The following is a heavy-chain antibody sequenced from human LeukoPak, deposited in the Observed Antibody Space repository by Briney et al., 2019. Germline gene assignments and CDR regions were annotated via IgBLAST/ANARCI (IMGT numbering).Heavy chain of an antibody. Sequence: PGGSLRLSCAASGFTFSSYAMSWVRQAPGKGLEWVSTIRMSGGSTYYADSVKGRFTISRDNSKNTLHQQMNSLRAEDTAVYYCAKGGGITRPYFDYWGQGTLVTVSS. CDR2: IRMSGGST. CDR3: AKGGGITRPYFDY. CDR1: GFTFSSYA. V-gene: IGHV3-23*01. J-gene: IGHJ4*02. D-gene: IGHD3-16*01.